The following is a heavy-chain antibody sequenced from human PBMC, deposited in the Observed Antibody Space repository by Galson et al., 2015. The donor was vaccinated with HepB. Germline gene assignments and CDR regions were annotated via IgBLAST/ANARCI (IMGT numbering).Heavy chain of an antibody. J-gene: IGHJ3*02. Sequence: SLRLSCAASGFTFSSYAMHWVRQAPGKGLEWVAVISYDGSNKYYADSVKGRFTISRDNSKNTLYLQMNSLRAEDTAVYYCARSMEHCSSTSCYDPRARAFDIWGQGTMVTVSS. CDR3: ARSMEHCSSTSCYDPRARAFDI. V-gene: IGHV3-30-3*01. D-gene: IGHD2-2*01. CDR1: GFTFSSYA. CDR2: ISYDGSNK.